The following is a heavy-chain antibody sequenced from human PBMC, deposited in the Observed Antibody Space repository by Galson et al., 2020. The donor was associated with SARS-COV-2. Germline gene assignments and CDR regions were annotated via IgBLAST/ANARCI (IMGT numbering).Heavy chain of an antibody. CDR2: INQDGSEK. Sequence: GESLKISCVASGFIFSSHWMTWVRQTPGKGLEWVAIINQDGSEKRFVDSVKGRFTISRDNAKSSLFLQLNSLRGEDTAIYYCAGVGWLQFDFDYWGQGTLVTSSS. D-gene: IGHD5-12*01. V-gene: IGHV3-7*01. CDR3: AGVGWLQFDFDY. CDR1: GFIFSSHW. J-gene: IGHJ4*02.